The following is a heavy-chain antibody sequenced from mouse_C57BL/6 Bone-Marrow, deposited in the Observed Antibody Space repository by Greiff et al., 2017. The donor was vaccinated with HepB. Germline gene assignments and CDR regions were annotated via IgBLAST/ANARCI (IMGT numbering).Heavy chain of an antibody. CDR2: IYPGGGYT. V-gene: IGHV1-63*01. J-gene: IGHJ3*01. D-gene: IGHD2-4*01. CDR3: ARKNYDYDEGAWFAY. Sequence: VQLQESGAELVRPGTSVKMSCKASGYTFTNYWIGWAKQRPGHGLEWIGDIYPGGGYTNYNEKFKGKATLTADNSSSTAYMQFSSLTSEDSAIYYCARKNYDYDEGAWFAYWGQGTLVTVSA. CDR1: GYTFTNYW.